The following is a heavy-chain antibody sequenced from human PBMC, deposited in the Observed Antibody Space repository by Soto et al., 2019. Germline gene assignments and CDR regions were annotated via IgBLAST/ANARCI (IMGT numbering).Heavy chain of an antibody. CDR3: ARDRGTRPLDY. CDR2: ISSSSSYI. CDR1: EVKCVSYS. J-gene: IGHJ4*02. Sequence: RDSYAAAEVKCVSYSVNWISQAPGKGLEWVSSISSSSSYIYYADSVKGRFTISRDNAKNSLYLRMNSLRAEDTAVYYCARDRGTRPLDYWGQGTLVTVSS. D-gene: IGHD6-6*01. V-gene: IGHV3-21*01.